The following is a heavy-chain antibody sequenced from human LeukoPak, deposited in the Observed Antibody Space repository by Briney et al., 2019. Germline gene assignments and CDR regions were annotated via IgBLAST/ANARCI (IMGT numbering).Heavy chain of an antibody. D-gene: IGHD2-21*02. V-gene: IGHV3-30*04. CDR3: ARDGSHIVVVTAIDYYFDY. Sequence: PGRSLRLSCAASGCTFSSYAMHWVRQAPGKGLEWVAVISYDGSNKYYADSVKGRFTISRDNSKNTLYLQMNSLRAEDTAVYYCARDGSHIVVVTAIDYYFDYWGQGTLVTVSS. CDR2: ISYDGSNK. CDR1: GCTFSSYA. J-gene: IGHJ4*02.